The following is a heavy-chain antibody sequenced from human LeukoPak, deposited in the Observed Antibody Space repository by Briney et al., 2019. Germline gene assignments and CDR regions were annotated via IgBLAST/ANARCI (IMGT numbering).Heavy chain of an antibody. CDR2: MNPSSGNT. CDR1: GYTFTSYD. CDR3: ARGRSLYMVRGVIYR. J-gene: IGHJ4*02. V-gene: IGHV1-8*01. Sequence: ASVKVSCKASGYTFTSYDINWVRQATGQGLEWMGWMNPSSGNTGYAQKFQGRVTMTRNTSISTAYMELSSLRSEDTAVYYCARGRSLYMVRGVIYRWGQGTLVTVSS. D-gene: IGHD3-10*01.